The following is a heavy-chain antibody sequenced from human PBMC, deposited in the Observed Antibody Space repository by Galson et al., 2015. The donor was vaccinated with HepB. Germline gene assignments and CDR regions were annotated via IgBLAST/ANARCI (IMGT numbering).Heavy chain of an antibody. Sequence: SVKVSCKASGYTFTSYTMHWVRQAPGQRLEWMGWINTGNGNTKYSQNFQGRVTISSDTSASTAYMELSSLTSEDTAVYYCAKGPQGPAYWGQGTPVTVSS. CDR3: AKGPQGPAY. J-gene: IGHJ4*02. V-gene: IGHV1-3*04. CDR2: INTGNGNT. CDR1: GYTFTSYT.